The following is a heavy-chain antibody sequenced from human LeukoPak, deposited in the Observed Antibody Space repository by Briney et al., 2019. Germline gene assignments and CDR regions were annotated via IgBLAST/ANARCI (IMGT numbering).Heavy chain of an antibody. CDR2: INPSGGST. CDR3: AKDSNGWYQRGSNYFDY. CDR1: GYTFTSYY. Sequence: AASVKVSCKASGYTFTSYYMHWVRQAPGQGLEWMGIINPSGGSTSYAQKFQGRVTMTRDTSTSTVYMELSSLRSEDTAEYYCAKDSNGWYQRGSNYFDYWGQGTLVTVSS. J-gene: IGHJ4*02. D-gene: IGHD6-19*01. V-gene: IGHV1-46*01.